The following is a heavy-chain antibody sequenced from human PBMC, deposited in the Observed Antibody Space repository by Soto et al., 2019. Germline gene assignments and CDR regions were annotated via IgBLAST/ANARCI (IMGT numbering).Heavy chain of an antibody. V-gene: IGHV1-24*01. CDR1: GYTLTELS. Sequence: GASVKVSCEVSGYTLTELSMHWVRQAPGKGLEWMGGFDPEDGETIYAQKFQGRVTMTEDTSTDTAYMELSSLRSEDTAVYYCAKDRFVVTATQKLANWFDPWDQGTLVTVSS. J-gene: IGHJ5*02. D-gene: IGHD2-21*02. CDR2: FDPEDGET. CDR3: AKDRFVVTATQKLANWFDP.